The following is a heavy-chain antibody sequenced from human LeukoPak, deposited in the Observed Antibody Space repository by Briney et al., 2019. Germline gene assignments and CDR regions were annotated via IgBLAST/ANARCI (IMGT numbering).Heavy chain of an antibody. CDR3: VRDDDRPDNGLDY. Sequence: PGGSLRLSCTTSGFSFGDYAMSWFRQAPGKGLQWVGFIRSKAYGGTTEYAASVKGRFIISRDDSKSIAYLQMNSLKTEDTAVYYCVRDDDRPDNGLDYWGQGTLVTVSS. CDR2: IRSKAYGGTT. J-gene: IGHJ4*02. CDR1: GFSFGDYA. V-gene: IGHV3-49*03. D-gene: IGHD3-22*01.